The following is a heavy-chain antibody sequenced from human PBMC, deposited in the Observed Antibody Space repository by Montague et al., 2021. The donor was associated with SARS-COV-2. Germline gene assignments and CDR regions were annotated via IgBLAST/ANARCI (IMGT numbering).Heavy chain of an antibody. D-gene: IGHD6-13*01. CDR1: GGSVSSGGYY. J-gene: IGHJ4*02. Sequence: SETLSLTCTVSGGSVSSGGYYWSWIRQPPGEGLEWIGHIYYSGSTNYNPSLKSRVTISLDTSKNQFSLKLTSVTAADTAVYYCARVSLAAAATRSDYWGQGTLVTVSS. CDR2: IYYSGST. CDR3: ARVSLAAAATRSDY. V-gene: IGHV4-61*08.